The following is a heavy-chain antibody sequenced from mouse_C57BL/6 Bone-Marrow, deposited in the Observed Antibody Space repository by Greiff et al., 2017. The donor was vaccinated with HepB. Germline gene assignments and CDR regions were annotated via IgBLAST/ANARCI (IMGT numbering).Heavy chain of an antibody. J-gene: IGHJ2*01. CDR1: GFTFSSYA. D-gene: IGHD3-2*02. CDR3: ARGGSSGYEYFDY. V-gene: IGHV5-4*03. CDR2: ISDGGSYT. Sequence: EVKVVESGGGLVKPGGSLKLSCAASGFTFSSYAMSWVRQTPEKRLEWVATISDGGSYTYYPDNVKGRFTISRDNAKNNLYLQMSHLKSEDTAMYYCARGGSSGYEYFDYWGQGTTLTVSS.